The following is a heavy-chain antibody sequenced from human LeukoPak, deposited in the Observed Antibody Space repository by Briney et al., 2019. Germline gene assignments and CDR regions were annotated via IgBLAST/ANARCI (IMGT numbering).Heavy chain of an antibody. V-gene: IGHV3-74*01. J-gene: IGHJ4*02. D-gene: IGHD3-10*01. Sequence: GGSLRLSCAASGFTFSSYWMHWVRQAPGKGPLWVSHINGDGSTTNYADSVKGRFTISRDNAKNTLYLQMNSLRAEDTAVYYCAEAASVRGVSYWGQGTLATVSS. CDR2: INGDGSTT. CDR1: GFTFSSYW. CDR3: AEAASVRGVSY.